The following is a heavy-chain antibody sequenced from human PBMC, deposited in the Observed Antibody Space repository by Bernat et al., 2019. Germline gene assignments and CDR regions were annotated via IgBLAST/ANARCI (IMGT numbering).Heavy chain of an antibody. J-gene: IGHJ6*02. CDR2: IIPILGIA. CDR1: GGTFSSYA. CDR3: ARSVRGYSGYDPYYYYYYGMDV. D-gene: IGHD5-12*01. Sequence: QVQLVQSGAEVKKPGSSVKVSCKASGGTFSSYAISWVRQAPGQGLEWMGRIIPILGIANYAQKFQGRVTIHADKSTSTAYMELSSLRSEDTAVYYCARSVRGYSGYDPYYYYYYGMDVWGQGTTVTVSS. V-gene: IGHV1-69*04.